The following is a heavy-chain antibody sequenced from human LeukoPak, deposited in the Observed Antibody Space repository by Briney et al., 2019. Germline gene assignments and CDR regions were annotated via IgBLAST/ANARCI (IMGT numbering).Heavy chain of an antibody. CDR3: AKKRDALDI. CDR1: GFTFSSYA. Sequence: PGGSLRLSCVASGFTFSSYAMGWVRQAPGKRPEWVSSLTDSGGTTYYVNSVKGRFTISRDNSKNTLYLHMNSLRAEDTAMYYCAKKRDALDIWGQGTVVAVSS. V-gene: IGHV3-23*01. CDR2: LTDSGGTT. J-gene: IGHJ3*02. D-gene: IGHD5-24*01.